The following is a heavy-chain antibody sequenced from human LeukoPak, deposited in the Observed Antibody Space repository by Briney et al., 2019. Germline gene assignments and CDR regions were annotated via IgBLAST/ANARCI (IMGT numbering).Heavy chain of an antibody. CDR3: ARGYSNFDS. CDR1: GGSISSYY. D-gene: IGHD5-18*01. Sequence: SETLSLTCTVSGGSISSYYWSWIRQPPGKGLEWIGYIYYSGSTNYNPSPKSRVTISVDTSKNQFSLKLSSVTAADTAVYYCARGYSNFDSWGQGTLVTVSS. V-gene: IGHV4-59*08. CDR2: IYYSGST. J-gene: IGHJ4*02.